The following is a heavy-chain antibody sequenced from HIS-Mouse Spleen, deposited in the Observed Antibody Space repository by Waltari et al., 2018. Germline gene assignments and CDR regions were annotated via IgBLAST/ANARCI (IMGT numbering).Heavy chain of an antibody. D-gene: IGHD6-6*01. CDR1: GYTFTGYS. V-gene: IGHV1-2*02. CDR3: ARSPVAARDAFDI. J-gene: IGHJ3*02. CDR2: INPNSGGT. Sequence: QVQLVQSGAEVTKPGASVKVSCQASGYTFTGYSMHWVRQAPGQGLAWMGWINPNSGGTNYAQKFQGRVTMTRDTSISTAYMELSRLRSDDTAVYYCARSPVAARDAFDIWGQGTMVTVSS.